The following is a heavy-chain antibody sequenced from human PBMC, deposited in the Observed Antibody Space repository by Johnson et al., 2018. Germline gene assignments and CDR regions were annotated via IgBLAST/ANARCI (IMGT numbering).Heavy chain of an antibody. D-gene: IGHD6-19*01. CDR2: ISWNSGSI. V-gene: IGHV3-9*01. CDR3: AKGIGVAGTLLDYYYGMDV. Sequence: VQLVESGGGLVQPGRSLRLSCAASGFTFDDYAMHWVRQAPGKGLEWVSGISWNSGSIGYADSVKGRFTISRDNAKNSLYLQMNRLRAEDTALYYWAKGIGVAGTLLDYYYGMDVWGQGTTVTVSS. J-gene: IGHJ6*02. CDR1: GFTFDDYA.